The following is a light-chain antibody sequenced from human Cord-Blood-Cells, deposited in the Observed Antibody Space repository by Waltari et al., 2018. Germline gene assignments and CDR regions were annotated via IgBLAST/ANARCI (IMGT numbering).Light chain of an antibody. V-gene: IGKV3-11*01. CDR1: QSVSSY. CDR3: QQRSNWPRT. J-gene: IGKJ4*01. CDR2: DAS. Sequence: EIVLTQSPATLSLSPGERATLSCRARQSVSSYLAWYQQKPGQAPRLLIYDASNRATGIPARFSGSGAGTDFTRTSSSREPEDFAVYYCQQRSNWPRTFGGGTKVEIK.